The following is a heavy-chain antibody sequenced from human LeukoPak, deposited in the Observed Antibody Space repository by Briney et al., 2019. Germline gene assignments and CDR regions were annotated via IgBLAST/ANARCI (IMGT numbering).Heavy chain of an antibody. J-gene: IGHJ3*02. CDR1: GLSVSSNY. D-gene: IGHD4/OR15-4a*01. CDR3: ARGLFRGAFDI. V-gene: IGHV3-53*01. Sequence: GGSLRLSCAASGLSVSSNYMSWVRQAPGKGLEWVSVIYSGGSTYYADSVKGRFTISRDNSKNTLYLQMNSLRAEDTAVYYCARGLFRGAFDIWGQGTMVTVSS. CDR2: IYSGGST.